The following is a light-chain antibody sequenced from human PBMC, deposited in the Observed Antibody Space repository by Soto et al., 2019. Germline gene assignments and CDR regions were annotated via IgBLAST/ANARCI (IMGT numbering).Light chain of an antibody. V-gene: IGLV2-11*01. CDR2: DVG. J-gene: IGLJ1*01. Sequence: QSALTQPRSVSGSPGQSVTISCTGTSSDIGGYNYVSWYQQHPGKAPKLMIYDVGKRPSGVPDRFSGSKSGNTASLTISGLQAEDEADYCCCSYAGSYTYDFGTGTKLTVL. CDR3: CSYAGSYTYD. CDR1: SSDIGGYNY.